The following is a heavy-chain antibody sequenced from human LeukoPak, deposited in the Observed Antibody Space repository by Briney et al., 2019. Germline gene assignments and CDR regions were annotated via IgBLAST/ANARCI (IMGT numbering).Heavy chain of an antibody. V-gene: IGHV3-11*04. CDR1: GFTFSDYY. CDR2: ISSSGSTI. J-gene: IGHJ6*03. D-gene: IGHD1-26*01. CDR3: ARGAVSGTYGRSYYYYMDV. Sequence: GGSLRLSCAASGFTFSDYYMSWIRQAPGKGLEWVSYISSSGSTIYYADSVKGRFTISRDNAKNSLYLQMNSLRAEDTAVYYCARGAVSGTYGRSYYYYMDVWGKGTTITVSS.